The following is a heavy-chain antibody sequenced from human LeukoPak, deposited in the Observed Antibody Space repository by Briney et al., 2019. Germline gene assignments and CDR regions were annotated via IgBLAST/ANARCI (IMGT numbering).Heavy chain of an antibody. D-gene: IGHD2-21*01. CDR2: ISSRSTYI. J-gene: IGHJ3*02. CDR3: ATSMAQDVDAFHI. CDR1: RFTFSTYS. V-gene: IGHV3-21*01. Sequence: PGGFLRLSCAASRFTFSTYSMNWVRQAPGKGLEWVSSISSRSTYIYYADSVKGRFTISRDNAKNSLYLQMNNLRAEDTAMFYCATSMAQDVDAFHIWGQGTMVTVSS.